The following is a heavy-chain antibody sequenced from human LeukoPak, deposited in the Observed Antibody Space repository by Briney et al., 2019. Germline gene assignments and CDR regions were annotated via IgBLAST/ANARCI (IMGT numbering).Heavy chain of an antibody. J-gene: IGHJ4*02. CDR3: ARDKPKRYCSSTSCYPLDY. V-gene: IGHV1-18*04. CDR1: GYTFTSYG. D-gene: IGHD2-2*01. Sequence: ASVKVSCKASGYTFTSYGISWVRQAPGPGLEWMGWISAYNGNTNYAQKLQGRVTMTTDTSTSTAYMELRSLRSDDTAVYYCARDKPKRYCSSTSCYPLDYWGQGTLVTISS. CDR2: ISAYNGNT.